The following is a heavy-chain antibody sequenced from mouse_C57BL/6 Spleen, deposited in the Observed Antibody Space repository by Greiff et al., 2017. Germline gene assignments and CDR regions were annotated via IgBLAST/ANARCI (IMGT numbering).Heavy chain of an antibody. CDR1: GYTFTSYW. CDR2: IYPGSGST. V-gene: IGHV1-55*01. CDR3: ARDYGSPFYFDY. D-gene: IGHD1-1*01. J-gene: IGHJ2*01. Sequence: QVQLQQPGAELVKPGASVTMSCKASGYTFTSYWITWVKQRPGQGLEWIGDIYPGSGSTNYNEKFKSKATLTVDTSSSTAFMQLSRLASEDSAVYYCARDYGSPFYFDYWGQGTTLTGSS.